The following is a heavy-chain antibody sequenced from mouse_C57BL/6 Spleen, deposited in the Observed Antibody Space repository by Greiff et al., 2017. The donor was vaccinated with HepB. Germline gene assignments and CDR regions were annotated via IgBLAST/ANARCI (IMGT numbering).Heavy chain of an antibody. V-gene: IGHV1-81*01. D-gene: IGHD2-3*01. CDR3: ARSDDGYYFYYFDY. J-gene: IGHJ2*01. Sequence: VQLQQSGAELARPGASVKLSCKASGYTFTSYGISWVKQRTGQGLEWIGEIYPRSGNTNYNEKFKGKATLTADKSSSTAYMELRSLTSEDSAVYFCARSDDGYYFYYFDYWGQGTTLTVSS. CDR2: IYPRSGNT. CDR1: GYTFTSYG.